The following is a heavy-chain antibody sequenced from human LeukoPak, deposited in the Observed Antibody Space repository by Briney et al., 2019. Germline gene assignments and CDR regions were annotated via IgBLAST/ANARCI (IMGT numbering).Heavy chain of an antibody. CDR2: IYYSGST. CDR3: ARRIKMVGWFDP. V-gene: IGHV4-31*03. Sequence: SETLSLTCTVSGGSISSGGYSWSWIRQHPGKGLEWIGYIYYSGSTYYNPSLKSRVTISVDTSKNQFSLKLSSVTVADTAVHYCARRIKMVGWFDPWGQGTLVTVSS. J-gene: IGHJ5*02. CDR1: GGSISSGGYS. D-gene: IGHD2-15*01.